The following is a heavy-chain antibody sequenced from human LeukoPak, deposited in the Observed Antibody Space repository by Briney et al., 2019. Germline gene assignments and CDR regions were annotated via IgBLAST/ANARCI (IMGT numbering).Heavy chain of an antibody. D-gene: IGHD6-13*01. CDR3: ARESIAAAGTFDY. CDR2: IYYSGST. J-gene: IGHJ4*02. Sequence: SETLSLTCTVSGGSISSYYWSWIRQPPGKGLEWIGYIYYSGSTNYNPSLKSRVTISVDTSKNQFSLKLSSVTAADTAVYYCARESIAAAGTFDYWGQGTLVTVSS. CDR1: GGSISSYY. V-gene: IGHV4-59*01.